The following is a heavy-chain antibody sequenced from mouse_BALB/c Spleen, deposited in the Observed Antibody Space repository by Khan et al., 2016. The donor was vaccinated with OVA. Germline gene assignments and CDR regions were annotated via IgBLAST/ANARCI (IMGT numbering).Heavy chain of an antibody. J-gene: IGHJ1*01. CDR3: ARVGNYWYFDV. CDR1: GYTFTNYG. D-gene: IGHD2-1*01. Sequence: QIQLVQSGPELKKPGETVKISCKASGYTFTNYGMNWVKQAPGKGLKWMGWINTYTGEPTYGDDLKGRFAFSLETSASTAYLQINNLKNADTATYFGARVGNYWYFDVWGAGTTVTVSS. CDR2: INTYTGEP. V-gene: IGHV9-3-1*01.